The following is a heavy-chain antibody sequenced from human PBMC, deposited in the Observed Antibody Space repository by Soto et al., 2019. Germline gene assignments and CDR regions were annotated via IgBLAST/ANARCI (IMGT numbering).Heavy chain of an antibody. V-gene: IGHV3-33*01. CDR3: ARGLGLDAFDI. J-gene: IGHJ3*02. D-gene: IGHD7-27*01. CDR2: IWYDGSNK. CDR1: GFSFSTYG. Sequence: ESGGGVVQPGRSLRLSCSASGFSFSTYGMHWVRQAPGKGLEWVAVIWYDGSNKYYADSVKGRFTITRDNSKNRLYLQMHSLRAEDTAVYFCARGLGLDAFDIWGQGTKVTVSS.